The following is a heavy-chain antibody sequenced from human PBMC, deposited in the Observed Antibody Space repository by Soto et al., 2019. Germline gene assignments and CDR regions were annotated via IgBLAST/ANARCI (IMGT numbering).Heavy chain of an antibody. V-gene: IGHV4-59*01. J-gene: IGHJ6*02. CDR1: GGSISSYY. CDR2: IYYSGST. D-gene: IGHD2-21*02. Sequence: SETLSLTCTVSGGSISSYYWSWIRQPPGKGLEWIGYIYYSGSTNYNPSLKSRDTISVDTSKNQFSLKLSSVTAADTAVYYCARDRVVVVTAILTYYYGMDVWGQGTTVTVSS. CDR3: ARDRVVVVTAILTYYYGMDV.